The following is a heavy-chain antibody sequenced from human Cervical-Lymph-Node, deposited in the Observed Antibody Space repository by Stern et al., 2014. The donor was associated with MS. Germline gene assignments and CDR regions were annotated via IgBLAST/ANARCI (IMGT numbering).Heavy chain of an antibody. CDR2: ISGFGSET. Sequence: MQLVESGGALIQPGDSLTLPCAASGLTFGTYAMTWVRQAPGKGLEWVSTISGFGSETFYADSVKGRVTISRDNSRNTVYLQMSSLRAEDTALYYCAKGGHFSHYDSWGQGTLVTVSS. D-gene: IGHD2/OR15-2a*01. CDR3: AKGGHFSHYDS. CDR1: GLTFGTYA. J-gene: IGHJ5*01. V-gene: IGHV3-23*04.